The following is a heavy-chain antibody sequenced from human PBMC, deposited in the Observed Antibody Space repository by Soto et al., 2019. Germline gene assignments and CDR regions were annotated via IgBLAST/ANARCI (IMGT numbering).Heavy chain of an antibody. D-gene: IGHD4-4*01. J-gene: IGHJ6*02. CDR3: ARDRAVTPDYYGMDV. Sequence: QVQLVESGGGVVQPGRSLRLSCAASGFTFSSYGMHWVRQAPGKGLEWVAVIWYDGSNKYYADSVKGRFTISRDNSKNTLYLQMNSLRAEDTAVYYCARDRAVTPDYYGMDVWGQGTTVTVSS. CDR2: IWYDGSNK. CDR1: GFTFSSYG. V-gene: IGHV3-33*01.